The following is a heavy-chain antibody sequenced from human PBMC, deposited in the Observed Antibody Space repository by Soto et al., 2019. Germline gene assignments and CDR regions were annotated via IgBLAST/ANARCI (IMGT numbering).Heavy chain of an antibody. V-gene: IGHV1-8*01. Sequence: QVQLVQSGAEVKKPGASVKVSCKASGYTFTSYDINWVRQATGQGLEWMGWMNPNSGNTGYAQKFEGRVTMTSNTSISTAYMELSSMRSENTAVYYCAREKTYCGMDFWGQGTTVTVSS. CDR2: MNPNSGNT. J-gene: IGHJ6*02. CDR3: AREKTYCGMDF. CDR1: GYTFTSYD.